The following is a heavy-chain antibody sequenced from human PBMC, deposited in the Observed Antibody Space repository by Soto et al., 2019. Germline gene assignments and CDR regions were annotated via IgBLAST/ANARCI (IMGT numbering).Heavy chain of an antibody. J-gene: IGHJ6*03. CDR2: IRSKANSYAT. CDR3: TRLYSSDYYYMDV. CDR1: GVTFSGSA. Sequence: GGSLRLACAASGVTFSGSAMDGVRQASGKGLEWVGRIRSKANSYATAYAASVKGRFTISRDDSKNTAYLQMNSLKTEDMAVYYCTRLYSSDYYYMDVWGKGTTVTVSS. D-gene: IGHD6-6*01. V-gene: IGHV3-73*01.